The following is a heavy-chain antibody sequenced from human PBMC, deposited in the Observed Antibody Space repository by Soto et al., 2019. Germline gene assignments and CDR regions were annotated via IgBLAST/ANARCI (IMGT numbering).Heavy chain of an antibody. J-gene: IGHJ4*02. V-gene: IGHV4-61*01. Sequence: PSETLSLTCTVSGGSVSSGSYYWSWIRQPPGKGLEWIGYIYYSGSTNYNPSLKSRVTISVDTSKNQFSLKLSSVTAADTAVHYCARVLRYSSSSGTFDYWGQGTLVTVSS. CDR3: ARVLRYSSSSGTFDY. CDR1: GGSVSSGSYY. CDR2: IYYSGST. D-gene: IGHD6-6*01.